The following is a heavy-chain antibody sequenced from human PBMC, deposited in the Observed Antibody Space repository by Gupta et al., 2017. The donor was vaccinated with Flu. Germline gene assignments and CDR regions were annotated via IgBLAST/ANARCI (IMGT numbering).Heavy chain of an antibody. D-gene: IGHD4-17*01. CDR2: VYYVGST. CDR1: GGSMVSSDHY. V-gene: IGHV4-39*01. J-gene: IGHJ4*02. Sequence: QLHLQESGPGLVKPSDTLSLPCPVSGGSMVSSDHYWSWIRQAPGKGLEYIGSVYYVGSTYYNVFLESRVTVSIDTSKHQFSLKLSSVTPSDTAVYYCARSGDFFDYWGQGALVTVSS. CDR3: ARSGDFFDY.